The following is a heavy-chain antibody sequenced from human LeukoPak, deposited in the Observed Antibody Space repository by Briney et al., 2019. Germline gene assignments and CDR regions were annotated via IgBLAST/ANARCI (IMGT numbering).Heavy chain of an antibody. J-gene: IGHJ4*02. CDR1: GYTFTGDY. Sequence: ASVKVSCKASGYTFTGDYIHRVRQAPGQGLEWMGWINPNSGGTNYAQKFQGRVTMTRDTSLITAYMELTRLRSDDTAVYYCASEAMGSITMVRGVMDYWGQGTLVTVSS. CDR2: INPNSGGT. V-gene: IGHV1-2*02. D-gene: IGHD3-10*01. CDR3: ASEAMGSITMVRGVMDY.